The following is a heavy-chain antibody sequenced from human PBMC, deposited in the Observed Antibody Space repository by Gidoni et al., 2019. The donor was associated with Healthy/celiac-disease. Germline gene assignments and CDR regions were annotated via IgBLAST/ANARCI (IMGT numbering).Heavy chain of an antibody. CDR3: ARDGDYEGYFDY. D-gene: IGHD4-17*01. CDR2: ISYDGSNK. CDR1: GFTFSSYA. V-gene: IGHV3-30-3*01. Sequence: QVQLVESGGGVVQPGRSLRLSCAASGFTFSSYAMHGVRQAPGKGLEWVAVISYDGSNKYYADSVKGRFTISRDNSKNTLYLQMNSLRAEDTAVYYCARDGDYEGYFDYWGQGTLVTVSS. J-gene: IGHJ4*02.